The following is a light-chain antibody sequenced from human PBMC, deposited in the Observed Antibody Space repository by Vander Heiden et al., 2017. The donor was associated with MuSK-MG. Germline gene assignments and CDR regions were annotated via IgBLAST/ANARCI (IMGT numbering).Light chain of an antibody. Sequence: EIVMTQSPATLSVSPGERATLSCRASQIIDTNLDWYQQKPGQAPRLLIYDASTRAYGIPDRFSGSGSGTEFTLTSSSLQSEDFAVYYWQQDSTLWPFGQGTKVEIK. CDR2: DAS. J-gene: IGKJ1*01. V-gene: IGKV3-15*01. CDR3: QQDSTLWP. CDR1: QIIDTN.